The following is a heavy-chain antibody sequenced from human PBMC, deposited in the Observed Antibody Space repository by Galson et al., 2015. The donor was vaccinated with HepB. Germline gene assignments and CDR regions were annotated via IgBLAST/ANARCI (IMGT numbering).Heavy chain of an antibody. V-gene: IGHV3-66*01. J-gene: IGHJ6*02. CDR3: ASMVRGVIIGFYGMDV. Sequence: SLRLSCAASGFTVSSNYMSWVRQAPGKGLEWVSVIYSGGSTYYADSVKGRFTISRDNSKNTLYLQMNSLRAEDTAVYYCASMVRGVIIGFYGMDVWGQGTTVTVSS. CDR2: IYSGGST. D-gene: IGHD3-10*01. CDR1: GFTVSSNY.